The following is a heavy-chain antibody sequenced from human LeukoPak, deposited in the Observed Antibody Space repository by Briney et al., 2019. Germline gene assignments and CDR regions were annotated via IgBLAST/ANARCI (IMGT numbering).Heavy chain of an antibody. CDR1: GFTFRTYW. CDR3: ARGQYLGV. CDR2: IKQDGSEK. J-gene: IGHJ6*04. Sequence: GGSLRLSCTASGFTFRTYWMSWVRQAPGKGLEWVANIKQDGSEKYYVDSVKGRFTISRDNAKSSLYLQMNSLRAEDTAVYYCARGQYLGVWGKGTTVTVSS. D-gene: IGHD2/OR15-2a*01. V-gene: IGHV3-7*01.